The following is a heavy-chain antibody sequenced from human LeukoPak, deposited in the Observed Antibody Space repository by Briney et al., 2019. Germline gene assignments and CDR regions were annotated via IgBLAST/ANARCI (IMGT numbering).Heavy chain of an antibody. Sequence: PSETLSLTCTVSGGSISSSYWSWIRQPPGKELEWIGSIYSSGSANYHPSLKSRVTISVDTSKNQFSLNLSSVTAADTAVYYCARARRSGTSFSFDNWGQGTLVTVSS. CDR1: GGSISSSY. J-gene: IGHJ4*02. CDR3: ARARRSGTSFSFDN. CDR2: IYSSGSA. V-gene: IGHV4-59*01. D-gene: IGHD2-2*01.